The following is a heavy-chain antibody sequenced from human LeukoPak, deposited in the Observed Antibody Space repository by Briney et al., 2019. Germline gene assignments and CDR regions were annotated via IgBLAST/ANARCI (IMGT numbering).Heavy chain of an antibody. V-gene: IGHV1-69*04. CDR2: IIPILGIA. J-gene: IGHJ4*02. CDR3: ARDRDMTTVTTSLDY. CDR1: GGTFSSYA. Sequence: SVKVSCKASGGTFSSYAISWVRQAPGQGLEWMGRIIPILGIANYAQKFQGRVTITADKSTSTAYMELSRLRSEDTAVYYCARDRDMTTVTTSLDYWGQGTLVTVSS. D-gene: IGHD4-17*01.